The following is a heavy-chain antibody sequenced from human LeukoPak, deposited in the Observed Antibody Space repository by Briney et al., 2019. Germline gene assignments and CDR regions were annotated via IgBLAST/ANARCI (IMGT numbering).Heavy chain of an antibody. CDR3: ARRAGGYSHPYDY. CDR1: GYTFTSYD. J-gene: IGHJ4*02. V-gene: IGHV1-8*01. Sequence: ASVKVSCKASGYTFTSYDINWARQATGQGLEWMGWMNPNSGNTGYAQKFQGRVTMTRNTSISTAYMELNSLRAEDTAVYYCARRAGGYSHPYDYWGQGTLVTVSS. D-gene: IGHD4-23*01. CDR2: MNPNSGNT.